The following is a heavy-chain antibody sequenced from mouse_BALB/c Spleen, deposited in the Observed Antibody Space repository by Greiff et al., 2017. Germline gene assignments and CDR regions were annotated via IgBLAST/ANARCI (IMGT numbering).Heavy chain of an antibody. D-gene: IGHD1-1*01. CDR2: IDPENGNT. V-gene: IGHV14-1*02. CDR3: ASGHYYGSSYGFAY. CDR1: GFNIKDYY. J-gene: IGHJ3*01. Sequence: EVQLQQSGAELVRPGALVKLSCKASGFNIKDYYMHWVKQRPEQGLEWIGWIDPENGNTIYDPKFQGKASITADTSSNTAYLQLSSLTSEDTAVYYCASGHYYGSSYGFAYWGQGTLVTVSA.